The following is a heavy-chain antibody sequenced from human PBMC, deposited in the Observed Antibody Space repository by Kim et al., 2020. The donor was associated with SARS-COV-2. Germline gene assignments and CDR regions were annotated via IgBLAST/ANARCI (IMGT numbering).Heavy chain of an antibody. J-gene: IGHJ4*02. CDR3: ARDHIAAAGKGGFDY. D-gene: IGHD6-13*01. V-gene: IGHV3-30*07. Sequence: DSVKGRFTISRDNSKNTLYLQMNSLRAEDTAVYYCARDHIAAAGKGGFDYWGQGTLVTVSS.